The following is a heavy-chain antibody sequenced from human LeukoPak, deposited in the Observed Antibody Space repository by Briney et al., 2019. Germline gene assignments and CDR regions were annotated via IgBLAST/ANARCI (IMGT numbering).Heavy chain of an antibody. V-gene: IGHV1-3*01. D-gene: IGHD3-10*01. CDR3: ARASMVRGVSGYYYYYGMDV. CDR2: INAGNGNT. Sequence: ASVKVSCKASGYTFTSYAMHWVRQAPGQRLEWMGWINAGNGNTKYSQKFQGRVTITADKSTSTAYMELSSLRSEDTAVYYCARASMVRGVSGYYYYYGMDVWGQGTTVTVSS. CDR1: GYTFTSYA. J-gene: IGHJ6*02.